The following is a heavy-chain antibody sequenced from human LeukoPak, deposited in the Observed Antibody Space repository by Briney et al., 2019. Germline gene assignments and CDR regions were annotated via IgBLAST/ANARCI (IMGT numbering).Heavy chain of an antibody. CDR2: IDNDGGST. D-gene: IGHD3-16*01. CDR1: GFTFHTFW. J-gene: IGHJ4*02. V-gene: IGHV3-74*01. CDR3: ARSSFPYYFDY. Sequence: GGSLRLSCVASGFTFHTFWMHWVRQAPGKGLVWVSRIDNDGGSTTYADSVKGRFTISRDNAKNTLYLQMNSVRAEDTAVYYCARSSFPYYFDYWGQGSLVTVSS.